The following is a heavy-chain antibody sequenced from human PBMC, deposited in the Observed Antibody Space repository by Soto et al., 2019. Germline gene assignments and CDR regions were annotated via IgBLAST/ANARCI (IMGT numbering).Heavy chain of an antibody. J-gene: IGHJ3*02. D-gene: IGHD2-2*01. CDR1: GLTSSTYA. V-gene: IGHV3-30*14. CDR3: AREYSSTAICYLGANAFDI. CDR2: LSYYGTTK. Sequence: GSLRLACSASGLTSSTYAMRWVRQAAGKGLEWVAILSYYGTTKYYADSVKVRFTISRDNSKNALYLQMNSLRVEDTAVYYCAREYSSTAICYLGANAFDIWGQGTMVTV.